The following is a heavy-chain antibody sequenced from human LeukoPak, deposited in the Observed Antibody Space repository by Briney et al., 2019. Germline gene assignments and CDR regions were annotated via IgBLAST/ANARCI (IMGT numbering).Heavy chain of an antibody. J-gene: IGHJ4*02. D-gene: IGHD4-23*01. CDR2: ISGSGGST. CDR3: AKSGGNSDYFDY. Sequence: GGSLRLSCAASGFTFSSYAMSWVRQARGKGLEWVSAISGSGGSTYYADSVKGRFTISRDNSKNTLYLQMNSLRAEDTAVYYCAKSGGNSDYFDYWGQGTLVTVSS. CDR1: GFTFSSYA. V-gene: IGHV3-23*01.